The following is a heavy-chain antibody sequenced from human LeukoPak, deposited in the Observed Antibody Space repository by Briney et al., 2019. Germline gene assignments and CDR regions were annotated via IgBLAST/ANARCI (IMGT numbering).Heavy chain of an antibody. CDR2: IGTYGGDT. CDR1: TSR. J-gene: IGHJ5*01. CDR3: ARDLWNFYDDSGYNRDFDS. V-gene: IGHV1-18*01. Sequence: ASVKVSCKATSRISWVRQAPGQGLEWMGWIGTYGGDTYYAQKFQGRITVTTDTSMSTVYMELRNLRSDDTAVYYCARDLWNFYDDSGYNRDFDSWGQGTLVTVSS. D-gene: IGHD3-22*01.